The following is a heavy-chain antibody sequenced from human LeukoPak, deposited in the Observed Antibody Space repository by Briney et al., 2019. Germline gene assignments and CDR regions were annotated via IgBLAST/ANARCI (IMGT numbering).Heavy chain of an antibody. D-gene: IGHD3-10*01. J-gene: IGHJ6*02. V-gene: IGHV4-31*03. CDR1: GGSISSGGYY. Sequence: PSETLSLTCTVSGGSISSGGYYWSWIRQHPGKGLEWIGYIYYSGSTYYNPSLKSRVTISVDTSKNQFSLKLNSVTAADTAVYYCARDHSYYFGSQTSTLDVWGQGTAVTVSS. CDR2: IYYSGST. CDR3: ARDHSYYFGSQTSTLDV.